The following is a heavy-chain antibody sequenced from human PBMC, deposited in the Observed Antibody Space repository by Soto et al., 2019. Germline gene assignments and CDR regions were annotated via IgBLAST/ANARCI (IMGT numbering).Heavy chain of an antibody. CDR3: AKDDYAWGSYPGFPNFDY. D-gene: IGHD3-16*02. J-gene: IGHJ4*02. V-gene: IGHV3-30*18. Sequence: GGSLRLSCAASGFTFSSYGMHWVRQAPGKGLEWVAVISYDGSNKYYADSVKGRFTISRDNSKNTLYLQMNSLRAEDTAVYYCAKDDYAWGSYPGFPNFDYWGQGTLVTVSS. CDR2: ISYDGSNK. CDR1: GFTFSSYG.